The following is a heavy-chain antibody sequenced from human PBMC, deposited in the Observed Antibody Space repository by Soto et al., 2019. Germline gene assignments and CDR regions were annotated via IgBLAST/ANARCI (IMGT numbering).Heavy chain of an antibody. Sequence: ASVKVSCKASGYTFTGYYMHWVRQAPGQGLEWMGWINPNSGGTNYAQKFQGWVTMTRDTSISTAYMELSRLRSDDTAVYYCAREQSDYDFWSSYYKAPNWFDPWGQGTLVTVSS. CDR2: INPNSGGT. CDR1: GYTFTGYY. J-gene: IGHJ5*02. D-gene: IGHD3-3*01. V-gene: IGHV1-2*04. CDR3: AREQSDYDFWSSYYKAPNWFDP.